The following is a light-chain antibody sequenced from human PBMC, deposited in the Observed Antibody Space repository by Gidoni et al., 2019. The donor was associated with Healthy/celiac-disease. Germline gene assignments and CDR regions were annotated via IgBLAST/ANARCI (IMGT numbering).Light chain of an antibody. J-gene: IGLJ2*01. Sequence: QSALTQPASVSGSPGQSITNSCTGTSSDVGGYNYVSWYQQNPGKAPKLIIYEVSNRPSGFPDRFSGSKSGNTASLTISGLQAEDEADYYCSSYTSSSTYVVFGGGTKLTVL. CDR2: EVS. CDR1: SSDVGGYNY. CDR3: SSYTSSSTYVV. V-gene: IGLV2-14*01.